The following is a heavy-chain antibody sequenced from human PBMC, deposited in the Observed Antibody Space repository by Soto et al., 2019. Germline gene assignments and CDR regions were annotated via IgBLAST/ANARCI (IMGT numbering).Heavy chain of an antibody. CDR3: ARGPQDIVLMVYAIKPGFDP. CDR1: GYTFTSYY. Sequence: SVKVSCKASGYTFTSYYINWGRQATVQGLEWMGWMNPNSGNTGYAQKFQGRVTMTRNTSISTAYMELSSLRSEDTAVYYCARGPQDIVLMVYAIKPGFDPWGQGTLVTVSS. CDR2: MNPNSGNT. D-gene: IGHD2-8*01. V-gene: IGHV1-8*01. J-gene: IGHJ5*02.